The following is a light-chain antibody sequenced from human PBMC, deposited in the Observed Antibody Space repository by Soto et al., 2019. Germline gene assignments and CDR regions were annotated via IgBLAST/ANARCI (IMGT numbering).Light chain of an antibody. CDR3: QQYGSSGT. Sequence: ELRSTQSPGTLTMSPGERATLSCRASQSVSISYLAWYQQKPGQAPRLLIYGASTRATGIPARFSGSGSGTDFTLTISRLEPEDFAVYYCQQYGSSGTFGQGTKVDIK. CDR1: QSVSISY. J-gene: IGKJ1*01. CDR2: GAS. V-gene: IGKV3-20*01.